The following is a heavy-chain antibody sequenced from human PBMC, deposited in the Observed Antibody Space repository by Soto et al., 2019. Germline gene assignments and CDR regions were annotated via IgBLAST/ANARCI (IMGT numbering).Heavy chain of an antibody. CDR2: IYHSGST. Sequence: PSETLSLTCTVSGGSISSSSYYWGWIRQPPGKGLEWIGYIYHSGSTNYNPSLKSRVTISVDTSKNQFSLKLTSVTAADTAVYYCARVGYYDSSGYYYFDYWGQGTLVTVSS. CDR3: ARVGYYDSSGYYYFDY. V-gene: IGHV4-61*05. CDR1: GGSISSSSYY. D-gene: IGHD3-22*01. J-gene: IGHJ4*02.